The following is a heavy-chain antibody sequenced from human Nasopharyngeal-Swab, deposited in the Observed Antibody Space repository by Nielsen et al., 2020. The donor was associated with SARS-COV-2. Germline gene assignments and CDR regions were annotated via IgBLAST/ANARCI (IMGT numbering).Heavy chain of an antibody. V-gene: IGHV4-59*01. CDR2: IYYSGST. Sequence: SETLSLTCTVSSGSISSYYWSWIRQPPGKGLEWIGYIYYSGSTNYNPSLKSRVTISVDTSKNQFSLKLSSVTAADTAVYYCARDPVSGWGFDPWGQGTLVTVSS. CDR3: ARDPVSGWGFDP. J-gene: IGHJ5*02. D-gene: IGHD5/OR15-5a*01. CDR1: SGSISSYY.